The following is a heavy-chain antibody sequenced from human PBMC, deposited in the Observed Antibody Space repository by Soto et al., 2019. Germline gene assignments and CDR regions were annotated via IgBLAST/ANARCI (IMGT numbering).Heavy chain of an antibody. Sequence: EVQLLESGGDLVQPGGSLRLSCAASGFTFRLYDMSWVRQAPGKGLEWVSSLSASGDRTDYVDSVKGRFAISRDNSKNMVYLQMSSLRSEDTAVYYCVPLHWNHPANFDYWGQGTQVTVSS. D-gene: IGHD1-1*01. J-gene: IGHJ4*02. CDR1: GFTFRLYD. V-gene: IGHV3-23*01. CDR2: LSASGDRT. CDR3: VPLHWNHPANFDY.